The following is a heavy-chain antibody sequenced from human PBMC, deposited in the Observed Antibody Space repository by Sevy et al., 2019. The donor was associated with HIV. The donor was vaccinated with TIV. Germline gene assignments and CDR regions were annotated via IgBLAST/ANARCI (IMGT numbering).Heavy chain of an antibody. CDR2: ISSSSYI. CDR1: GFTFSSYS. V-gene: IGHV3-21*01. Sequence: GGSLRLSCAASGFTFSSYSMNWVRQAPGKGLEWVSSISSSSYIYYADSVKGRFTISRDKAKNSLYLQMNSLRAEDTAVYYCARDVVVVPAARGYFDYWGQGTLVTVSS. D-gene: IGHD2-2*01. J-gene: IGHJ4*02. CDR3: ARDVVVVPAARGYFDY.